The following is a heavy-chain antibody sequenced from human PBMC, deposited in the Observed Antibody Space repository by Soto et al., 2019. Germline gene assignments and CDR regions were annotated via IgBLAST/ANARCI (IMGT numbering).Heavy chain of an antibody. V-gene: IGHV1-8*01. CDR1: GYTFSSHD. D-gene: IGHD3-3*01. Sequence: QVQLVQSGAEVKRPGASVKVSCKASGYTFSSHDIIWVRQPAGQGLEWMGWMNPLKGLSKTTYLPSCRGRVVMTRDTFLSTAYLELSGLRSDDTAVYFCARGATADYDFWANPRGDWLDLWGQGTLLTVSS. J-gene: IGHJ5*02. CDR2: MNPLKGLSKT. CDR3: ARGATADYDFWANPRGDWLDL.